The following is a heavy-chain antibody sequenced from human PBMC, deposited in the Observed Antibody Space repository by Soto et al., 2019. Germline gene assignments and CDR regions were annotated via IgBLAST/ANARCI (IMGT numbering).Heavy chain of an antibody. CDR2: ISSSGSTI. V-gene: IGHV3-11*01. Sequence: LRLSCAASGFTFSDYYMSWIRQAPGKGLEWVSYISSSGSTIYYADSVKGRFTISRDNAKNSLYLQMNSLRAEDTAVYYCASLMRQWLVLFDDWGQGTLVTVSS. D-gene: IGHD6-19*01. J-gene: IGHJ4*02. CDR3: ASLMRQWLVLFDD. CDR1: GFTFSDYY.